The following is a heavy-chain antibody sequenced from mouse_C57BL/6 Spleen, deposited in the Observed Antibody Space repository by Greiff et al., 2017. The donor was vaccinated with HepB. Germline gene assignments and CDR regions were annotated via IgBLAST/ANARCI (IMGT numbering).Heavy chain of an antibody. CDR1: GYTFTDYN. CDR2: IKPNNGGT. V-gene: IGHV1-22*01. CDR3: AKVIYGSFAY. J-gene: IGHJ3*01. D-gene: IGHD1-1*01. Sequence: VQLQQSGPELVKPGASVKMSCKASGYTFTDYNMHWVKQSHGKSLEWIGYIKPNNGGTSDNQKFKGKATLTVNKSTSTAYMELRSLTSEDSAVYYCAKVIYGSFAYWGQGTLVTVSA.